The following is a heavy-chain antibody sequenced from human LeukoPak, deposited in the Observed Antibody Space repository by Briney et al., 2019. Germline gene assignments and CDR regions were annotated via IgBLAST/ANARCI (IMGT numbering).Heavy chain of an antibody. J-gene: IGHJ4*02. V-gene: IGHV1-8*01. CDR2: MSPNSGDT. CDR3: ARGPPNWGYDY. D-gene: IGHD7-27*01. CDR1: GYTFTSYD. Sequence: VSVKVSCKASGYTFTSYDFNWVRQAPGQRPEWMGWMSPNSGDTGYAQKFQDRVTMTRNTSISTAYMELSSLRSDDTAVYYCARGPPNWGYDYWGPGTLVTVSS.